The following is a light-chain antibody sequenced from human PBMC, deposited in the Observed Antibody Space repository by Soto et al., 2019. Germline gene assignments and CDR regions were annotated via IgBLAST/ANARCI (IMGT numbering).Light chain of an antibody. Sequence: DIQMTQSPYTLSGSVGDRVTITCRASQTISSWLAWYQQKPGKAPKLLIYKASTLKSGVPSRFSGSGSGTEFTLTISSLHPDDFATYYCQHYNSYSEAFGQGTKVELK. V-gene: IGKV1-5*03. CDR3: QHYNSYSEA. J-gene: IGKJ1*01. CDR2: KAS. CDR1: QTISSW.